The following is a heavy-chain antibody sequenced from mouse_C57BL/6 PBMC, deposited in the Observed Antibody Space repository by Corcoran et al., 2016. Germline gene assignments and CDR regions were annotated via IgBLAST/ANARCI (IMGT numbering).Heavy chain of an antibody. D-gene: IGHD2-3*01. J-gene: IGHJ4*01. CDR1: GYTFTDYY. Sequence: EVQLQQSGPELVKPGASVKISCKASGYTFTDYYMNWVKQSHGKSLEWIGDINPNNGGTSYNQKFKGKATLTVDKSSSTAYMELRSLTSEDSAVYYCARWLLSYYYAMDYWGQGTSVTVSS. CDR2: INPNNGGT. CDR3: ARWLLSYYYAMDY. V-gene: IGHV1-26*01.